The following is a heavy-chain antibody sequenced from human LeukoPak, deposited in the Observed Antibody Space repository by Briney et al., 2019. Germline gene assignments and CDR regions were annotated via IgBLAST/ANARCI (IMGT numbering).Heavy chain of an antibody. CDR1: GFTFSNYG. Sequence: SGGSLRLSCAASGFTFSNYGTHWVRQAPGKGLEWVAFIRYDGNNKYYADSVKGRFTVSRDNSKNTLYLQMNSLRVEDMAVYYCAKEAKYYGSGSYFDYWGQGTLVSVSS. CDR2: IRYDGNNK. J-gene: IGHJ4*02. V-gene: IGHV3-30*02. CDR3: AKEAKYYGSGSYFDY. D-gene: IGHD3-10*01.